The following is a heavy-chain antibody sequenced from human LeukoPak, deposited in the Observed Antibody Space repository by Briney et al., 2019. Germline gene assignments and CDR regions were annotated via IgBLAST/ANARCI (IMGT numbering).Heavy chain of an antibody. CDR1: GGSISSYY. CDR2: IYTSGST. J-gene: IGHJ5*02. Sequence: SETLSLTCTVSGGSISSYYWSWIRQPPGKGLEWIGRIYTSGSTNYNPSLKSRVTMSVDTSKNQFSLKLSSVTAADTAVYYCAGFYDYEWFDPWGQGTLVTVSS. V-gene: IGHV4-4*07. CDR3: AGFYDYEWFDP. D-gene: IGHD3-16*01.